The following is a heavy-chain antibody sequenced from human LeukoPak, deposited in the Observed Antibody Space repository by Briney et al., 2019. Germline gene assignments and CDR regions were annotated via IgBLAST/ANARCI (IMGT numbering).Heavy chain of an antibody. Sequence: SETLSLTCTVSGGSISNYYGGWIRQTPGKGLELIGYIYYSGSTNFNPSLKSRVTISVDTSKNQFSLKLSSVTAADTAVYYCASGSSSWSFDYWGQGTLVTVSS. J-gene: IGHJ4*02. V-gene: IGHV4-59*01. CDR2: IYYSGST. CDR1: GGSISNYY. CDR3: ASGSSSWSFDY. D-gene: IGHD6-13*01.